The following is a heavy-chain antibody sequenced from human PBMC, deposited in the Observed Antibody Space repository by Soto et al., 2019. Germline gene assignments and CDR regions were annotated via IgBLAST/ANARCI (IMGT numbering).Heavy chain of an antibody. D-gene: IGHD2-2*01. J-gene: IGHJ6*02. V-gene: IGHV3-23*01. Sequence: GGSLRLSCAASGFAFSTYAMNWVRQAPGKGLEWVSGIVDSGGRAFYADSVQGRFTISRDNSKNTLYLEMNNLRAEDTAIYYCAPVPAASSYYNTDVWGQGATVTVSS. CDR2: IVDSGGRA. CDR3: APVPAASSYYNTDV. CDR1: GFAFSTYA.